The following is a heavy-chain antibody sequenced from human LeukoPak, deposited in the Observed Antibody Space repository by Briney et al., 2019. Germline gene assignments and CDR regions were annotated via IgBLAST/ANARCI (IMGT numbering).Heavy chain of an antibody. CDR2: ISYDGSIK. CDR1: GFTFSSYA. Sequence: GGSLRLSCAASGFTFSSYAMHWVRQAPGKGLEWVAVISYDGSIKYYADSVKGRFTISRDNSKSTLYLQMNSLRVDDTAVYYCARDGQRSSSSPPFCDYWGQGTLVTVSS. CDR3: ARDGQRSSSSPPFCDY. J-gene: IGHJ4*02. V-gene: IGHV3-30-3*01. D-gene: IGHD6-6*01.